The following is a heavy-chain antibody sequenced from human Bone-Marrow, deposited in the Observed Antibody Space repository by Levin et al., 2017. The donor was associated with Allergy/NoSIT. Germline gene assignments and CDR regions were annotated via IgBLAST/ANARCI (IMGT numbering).Heavy chain of an antibody. CDR2: TRNKANSYTT. J-gene: IGHJ6*02. Sequence: GESLKISCAASRFIFRDHYIDWVRQAPGKGREWVGRTRNKANSYTTEYAASVKGRFTISRDDSKNSVFLQMNSLNSDDTAVYYCASSDVGVVPSAIYYYGMDFWGQGTTVTVSS. CDR1: RFIFRDHY. CDR3: ASSDVGVVPSAIYYYGMDF. V-gene: IGHV3-72*01. D-gene: IGHD2-2*01.